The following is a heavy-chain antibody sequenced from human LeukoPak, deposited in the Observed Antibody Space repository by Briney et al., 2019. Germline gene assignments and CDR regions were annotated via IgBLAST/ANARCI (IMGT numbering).Heavy chain of an antibody. CDR1: GFTFSDYY. V-gene: IGHV3-11*01. Sequence: KPGGSLRLSCAASGFTFSDYYMSWIRQAPGKGLEWVPYISSSGSTIYYADSVKGRFTISRDNAKNSLYLQMNSLRAEDTAVYYCARNIPSSWSWGWFDPWGQGTLVTVSS. CDR3: ARNIPSSWSWGWFDP. D-gene: IGHD6-13*01. CDR2: ISSSGSTI. J-gene: IGHJ5*02.